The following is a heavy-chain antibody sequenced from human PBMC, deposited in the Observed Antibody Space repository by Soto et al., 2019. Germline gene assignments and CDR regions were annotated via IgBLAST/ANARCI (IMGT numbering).Heavy chain of an antibody. CDR3: ASWGSSSWYYYYYYMDV. CDR1: GFTFSSYW. V-gene: IGHV3-74*01. J-gene: IGHJ6*03. Sequence: GGSLRLSCAASGFTFSSYWMHWVRQAPGKGLVWVSRINSDGSSTSYADSVKGRFTISRDNAKNTLYLQMNSLRAEDTAVYYCASWGSSSWYYYYYYMDVWGKGTTVTVSS. D-gene: IGHD6-13*01. CDR2: INSDGSST.